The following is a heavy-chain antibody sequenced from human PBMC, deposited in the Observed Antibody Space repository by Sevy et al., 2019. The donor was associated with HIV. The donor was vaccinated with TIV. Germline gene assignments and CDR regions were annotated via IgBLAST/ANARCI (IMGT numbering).Heavy chain of an antibody. Sequence: GGSLRLSCAASGFTFSSYAMHWVRQAPGKGLEWVAVISYDGSNKYYEDSVKGRFTISRDNSKKTLYLEMNSLRTEDTAVYYCAGDQCAVVIVAATLFEYWGQGTLVTVSS. CDR1: GFTFSSYA. V-gene: IGHV3-30*04. J-gene: IGHJ4*02. CDR2: ISYDGSNK. D-gene: IGHD2-15*01. CDR3: AGDQCAVVIVAATLFEY.